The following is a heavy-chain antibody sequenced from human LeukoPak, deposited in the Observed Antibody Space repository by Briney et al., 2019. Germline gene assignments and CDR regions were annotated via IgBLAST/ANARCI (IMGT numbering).Heavy chain of an antibody. CDR1: GYIFTDYA. CDR2: INAGNGKT. D-gene: IGHD4-17*01. CDR3: ARARWTSTVTTYYLDF. Sequence: ASVKVSCKASGYIFTDYAIQWVRQAPGQGLEGMGWINAGNGKTKYSQKFQGRVTITRGTSASTAYMELSGLRSDDTAVYYCARARWTSTVTTYYLDFWGQGTLVTVSS. J-gene: IGHJ4*02. V-gene: IGHV1-3*01.